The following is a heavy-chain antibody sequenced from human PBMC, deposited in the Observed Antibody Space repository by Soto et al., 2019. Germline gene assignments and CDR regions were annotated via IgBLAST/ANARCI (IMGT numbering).Heavy chain of an antibody. D-gene: IGHD2-2*01. V-gene: IGHV4-34*01. Sequence: QVQLRQWGAGLLEPSETLSLTCAVYGGSFSGYYWSWIRQPPGKGLEWIGEINDSGRTNYRSSLKSRLTISVDTSKNLVSLKLTSVTAADTAVYYCARVQRRYCSSTNCQNWFDPWGQGTLVTVSS. CDR3: ARVQRRYCSSTNCQNWFDP. CDR1: GGSFSGYY. J-gene: IGHJ5*02. CDR2: INDSGRT.